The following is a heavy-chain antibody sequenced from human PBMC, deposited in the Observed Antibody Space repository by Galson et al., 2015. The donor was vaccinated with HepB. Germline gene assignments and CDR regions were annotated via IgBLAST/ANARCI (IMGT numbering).Heavy chain of an antibody. CDR1: GFTFSSYG. V-gene: IGHV3-30*03. J-gene: IGHJ6*02. Sequence: SLRLSCAASGFTFSSYGMHWVRQAPGKGLEWVAVISYDGSNKYYADSVKGRFTISRDNSKNTLYLQMNSLRAEDTAVYYCARDTDCSSTSCYPTYYYYGMDVWGQGTTVTVSS. CDR2: ISYDGSNK. CDR3: ARDTDCSSTSCYPTYYYYGMDV. D-gene: IGHD2-2*01.